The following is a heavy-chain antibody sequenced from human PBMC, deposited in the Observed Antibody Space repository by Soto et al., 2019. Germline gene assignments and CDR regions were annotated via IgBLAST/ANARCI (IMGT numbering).Heavy chain of an antibody. D-gene: IGHD3-10*01. CDR2: IKSKTDGGTT. J-gene: IGHJ4*02. Sequence: PGGSLRLSCAASGFTFSNAWMSWVRQAPGKGLEWVGRIKSKTDGGTTDYAAPVKGRFTISRDDSKNTLFLQMNSLKTEDTAVYYCTTVVTMLRGVIMTVGYCRQETLVAVAS. V-gene: IGHV3-15*01. CDR1: GFTFSNAW. CDR3: TTVVTMLRGVIMTVGY.